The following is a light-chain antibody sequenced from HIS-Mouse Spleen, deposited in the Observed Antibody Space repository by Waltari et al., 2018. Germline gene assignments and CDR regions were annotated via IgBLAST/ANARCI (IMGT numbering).Light chain of an antibody. Sequence: SSELTQDPAVSVALGQTVRIPFQGDSLRSYYARWYQQKPGQAPVLVIYGKNNRPSGIPDRFSGSSSGNTASLTITGAQAEDEADYYCNSRDSSGNHYVFGTGTKVTVL. CDR3: NSRDSSGNHYV. V-gene: IGLV3-19*01. CDR1: SLRSYY. CDR2: GKN. J-gene: IGLJ1*01.